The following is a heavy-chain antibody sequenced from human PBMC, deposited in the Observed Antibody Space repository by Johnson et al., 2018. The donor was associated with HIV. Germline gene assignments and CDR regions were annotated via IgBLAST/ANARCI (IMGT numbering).Heavy chain of an antibody. V-gene: IGHV3-30*04. CDR2: ISYDGSMK. D-gene: IGHD2/OR15-2a*01. J-gene: IGHJ3*02. CDR3: AREWGGKWNMAFDI. Sequence: QVQLVESGGGLIQPGGSLRLSCAASGFSFSNYAMHWVRQAPGKGLEWVAVISYDGSMKYHADSVKGRFTISRDNAKNSLYLQMNSLRAEDTAVYYCAREWGGKWNMAFDIWGQGTMVTVSS. CDR1: GFSFSNYA.